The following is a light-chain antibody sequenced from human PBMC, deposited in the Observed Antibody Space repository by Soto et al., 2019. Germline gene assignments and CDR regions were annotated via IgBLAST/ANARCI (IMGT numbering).Light chain of an antibody. Sequence: DMQMTQSPSSLSASVGDRVTISCRASHGITNYLAWYQQKPGKVPRLLIYAASTLQSGVPSRFSGSGSGTDFTLTISSLQPEDVATYYCQKYNSAPLSLGGGTKVDIK. CDR2: AAS. V-gene: IGKV1-27*01. CDR1: HGITNY. CDR3: QKYNSAPLS. J-gene: IGKJ4*01.